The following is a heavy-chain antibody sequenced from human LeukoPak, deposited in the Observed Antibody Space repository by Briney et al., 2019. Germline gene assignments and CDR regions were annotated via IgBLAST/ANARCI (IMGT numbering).Heavy chain of an antibody. CDR1: GFTFSSYA. Sequence: PGGSLRLSCAASGFTFSSYAMSWVRQAPGKGLEWVSAINSAGSTYYGDSVRGRFTISRDSSKNVLYLQMNSLRAEDTALYYCAKDQNTVATAPFDYWGQGTLVTVSS. CDR3: AKDQNTVATAPFDY. J-gene: IGHJ4*02. CDR2: INSAGST. D-gene: IGHD4-17*01. V-gene: IGHV3-23*01.